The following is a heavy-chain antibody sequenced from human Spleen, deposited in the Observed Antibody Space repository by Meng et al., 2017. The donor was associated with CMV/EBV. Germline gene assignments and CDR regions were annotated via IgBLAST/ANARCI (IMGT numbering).Heavy chain of an antibody. J-gene: IGHJ6*02. CDR1: GGSIGNYY. D-gene: IGHD6-13*01. CDR2: IYYSGST. V-gene: IGHV4-59*01. Sequence: GSLRLSCTVSGGSIGNYYWSWIRQPPGKGLEWIGCIYYSGSTNYNPSLKSRVTMSVDTSKNHLSLNLTSVTAADTAVYYCTRGGDGSSWYPPYFYYGMDVWGQGTTVTVSS. CDR3: TRGGDGSSWYPPYFYYGMDV.